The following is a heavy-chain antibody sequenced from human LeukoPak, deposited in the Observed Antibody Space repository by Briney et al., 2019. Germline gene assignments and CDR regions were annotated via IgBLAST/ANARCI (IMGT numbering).Heavy chain of an antibody. CDR1: GGSFSGYY. J-gene: IGHJ3*02. CDR3: ARGGWFGVPPDI. Sequence: SETLSLTCAVYGGSFSGYYWSWIRQPPGKGLEWIGEINHSGSTNYNPSLKSRVTISVDTSKNQFSLKLSSVTAADTAVYYCARGGWFGVPPDIWGQGTMVTVSS. V-gene: IGHV4-34*01. CDR2: INHSGST. D-gene: IGHD3-10*01.